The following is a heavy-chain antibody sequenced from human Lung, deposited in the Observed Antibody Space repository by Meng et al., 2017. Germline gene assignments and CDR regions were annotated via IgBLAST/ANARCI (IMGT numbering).Heavy chain of an antibody. CDR1: GFTFRNYW. J-gene: IGHJ4*02. CDR3: TSVSVRILGDDK. V-gene: IGHV3-7*01. Sequence: GESRLSCAASGFTFRNYWMNWIRQVPGKGLEWVANINPDGSGQFYVDSVKGRFTISRDNAKNSLSLQMDGLRGEDTAIYYCTSVSVRILGDDKWGQGTLVTVSS. D-gene: IGHD3-9*01. CDR2: INPDGSGQ.